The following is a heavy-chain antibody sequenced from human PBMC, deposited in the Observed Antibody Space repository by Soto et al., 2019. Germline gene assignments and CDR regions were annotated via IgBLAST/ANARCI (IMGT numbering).Heavy chain of an antibody. CDR3: AKDLLANWNPYYFDY. Sequence: LESGGGLVKPGGSLRLSCAASGFTFSSYAMSWVRQAPGKGLEWVSAISGSGGSTYYADSVKGRFTISRDNSKNTLYLQMNSLRAEDTAVYYCAKDLLANWNPYYFDYWGQGTLVTVSS. CDR2: ISGSGGST. V-gene: IGHV3-23*01. D-gene: IGHD1-20*01. CDR1: GFTFSSYA. J-gene: IGHJ4*02.